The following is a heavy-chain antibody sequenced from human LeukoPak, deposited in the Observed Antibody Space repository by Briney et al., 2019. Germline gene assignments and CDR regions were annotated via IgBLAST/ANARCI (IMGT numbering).Heavy chain of an antibody. CDR3: TRRFDI. CDR1: GFTFSTYN. Sequence: GGSLRLSCAASGFTFSTYNMNWVRQAPGKGLEWVSYITGSGTTIYYADSVKGRFTISRDNPKNSLYLQMNSLRVEDTAVYYCTRRFDIWGQGTMVTVSS. CDR2: ITGSGTTI. J-gene: IGHJ3*02. V-gene: IGHV3-48*04.